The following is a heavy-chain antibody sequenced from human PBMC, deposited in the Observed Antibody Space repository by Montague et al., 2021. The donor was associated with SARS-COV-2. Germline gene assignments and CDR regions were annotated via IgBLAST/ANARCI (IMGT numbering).Heavy chain of an antibody. V-gene: IGHV4-59*04. CDR3: ACGDENGSGYMDV. CDR1: GGSISSYY. D-gene: IGHD1-26*01. J-gene: IGHJ6*03. CDR2: MYYSEGT. Sequence: SETLSLTCTVSGGSISSYYWSWIRQAPGKGLEWIGDMYYSEGTYYNSSLKSRVTISVDTSKKQFSLNLRSVTAADTAVYYCACGDENGSGYMDVWGKGTTVTVSS.